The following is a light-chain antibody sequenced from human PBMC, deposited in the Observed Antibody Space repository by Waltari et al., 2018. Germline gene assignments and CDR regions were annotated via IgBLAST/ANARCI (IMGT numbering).Light chain of an antibody. J-gene: IGKJ1*01. CDR3: QQYYSYPVT. V-gene: IGKV1-8*01. CDR1: QGVGSY. CDR2: ASS. Sequence: AIRLTQSPSSIAASPGDRVTITCRASQGVGSYLAWYQQKSGRAPKLLLYASSSLEAEVPSRLGGSGSGTDFTLTISCLQSEDFASYFCQQYYSYPVTFGQGTRV.